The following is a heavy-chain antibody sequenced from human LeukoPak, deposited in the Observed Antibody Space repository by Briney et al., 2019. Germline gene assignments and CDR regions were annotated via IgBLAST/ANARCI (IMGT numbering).Heavy chain of an antibody. D-gene: IGHD3-9*01. V-gene: IGHV1-2*02. CDR2: INPNSGGT. CDR3: ARDLVQPSDIFDY. Sequence: ASVKVSCKASGYTFTGYYMHWVRQAPGQGLEWMGWINPNSGGTNYAQEFQGRVTMTRDTSISTAYMELSRLRSDDTAVYYCARDLVQPSDIFDYWGQGTLVTVSS. J-gene: IGHJ4*02. CDR1: GYTFTGYY.